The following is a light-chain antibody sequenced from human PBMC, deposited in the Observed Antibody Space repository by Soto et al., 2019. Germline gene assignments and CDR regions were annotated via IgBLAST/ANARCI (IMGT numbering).Light chain of an antibody. CDR3: QQYNKWPLT. J-gene: IGKJ4*01. V-gene: IGKV3D-15*01. Sequence: EIVMTQSPATLSVSPGERATLSCRASQSVSSNLAWYQQKPGQAPRLLIYGASTRATAIPARFSASGSGTEFTLTISSLQSEDFAVYYCQQYNKWPLTFGGGTKVEIK. CDR1: QSVSSN. CDR2: GAS.